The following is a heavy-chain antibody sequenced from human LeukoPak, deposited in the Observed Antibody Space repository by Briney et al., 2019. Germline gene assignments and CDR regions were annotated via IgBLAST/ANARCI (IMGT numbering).Heavy chain of an antibody. V-gene: IGHV3-21*01. CDR3: ARDRYDYVWGSYRLPFDY. CDR1: GFTFSSYW. Sequence: PGGSLRLSCAASGFTFSSYWMHWVRQAPGKGLEWVSSISSSSSYIYYADSVKGRFTISRDNAKNSLYLQMNSLRAEDTAVYYCARDRYDYVWGSYRLPFDYWGQGTLVTVSS. D-gene: IGHD3-16*02. CDR2: ISSSSSYI. J-gene: IGHJ4*02.